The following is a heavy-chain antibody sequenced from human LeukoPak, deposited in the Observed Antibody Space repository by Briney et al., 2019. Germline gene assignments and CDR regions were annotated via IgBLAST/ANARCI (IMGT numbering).Heavy chain of an antibody. J-gene: IGHJ4*02. Sequence: SETLSLTCTVSGGSISSGGYYWGWIRQPPGKGLEWIGSIYYSGSTNYNPSLKSRVTISVDTSKNQFSLKLSSVTAADTAVYYCARRGSGSYSFDYWGQGTLVTVSS. D-gene: IGHD1-26*01. V-gene: IGHV4-39*07. CDR3: ARRGSGSYSFDY. CDR2: IYYSGST. CDR1: GGSISSGGYY.